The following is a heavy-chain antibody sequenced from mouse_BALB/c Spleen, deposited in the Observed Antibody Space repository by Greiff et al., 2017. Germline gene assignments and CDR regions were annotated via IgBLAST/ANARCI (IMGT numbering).Heavy chain of an antibody. Sequence: VQLQQPGAELVRPGASVKLSCKASGYTFTSYWINWVKQRPGQGLEWIGNIYPSDSYTNYNQKFKDKATLTVDKSSSTAYMQLSSPTSEDSAVYYCTRGYDYEGAYWGQGTLVTVSA. CDR2: IYPSDSYT. CDR1: GYTFTSYW. V-gene: IGHV1-69*02. D-gene: IGHD2-4*01. J-gene: IGHJ3*01. CDR3: TRGYDYEGAY.